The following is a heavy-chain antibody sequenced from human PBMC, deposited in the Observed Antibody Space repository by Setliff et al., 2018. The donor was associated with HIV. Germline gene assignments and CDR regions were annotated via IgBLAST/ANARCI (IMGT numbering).Heavy chain of an antibody. CDR2: IQTSGST. J-gene: IGHJ3*02. D-gene: IGHD3-22*01. Sequence: SETLSLTCTVSGGSISSGSYYWSWIRQPAGKGLEWIGHIQTSGSTHNNPSLKGRVAISVDTSKNQFSLKLSSVTAADTAVYYCAREAEYYYDKGGAFDIWGQGTMVT. CDR3: AREAEYYYDKGGAFDI. CDR1: GGSISSGSYY. V-gene: IGHV4-61*09.